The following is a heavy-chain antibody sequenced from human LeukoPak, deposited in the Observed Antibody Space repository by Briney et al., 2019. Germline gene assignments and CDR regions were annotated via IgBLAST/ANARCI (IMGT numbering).Heavy chain of an antibody. CDR2: IIPIFGTA. Sequence: SVKVSCKASGGTFSSYAISWVRQAPGQGLEWMGGIIPIFGTANYAQKFQGRVTITADESTSTAYMELSNLRSEDTAVYYCARGGGITMTLDYWGRGTLVTVSS. V-gene: IGHV1-69*13. CDR3: ARGGGITMTLDY. D-gene: IGHD3-22*01. CDR1: GGTFSSYA. J-gene: IGHJ4*02.